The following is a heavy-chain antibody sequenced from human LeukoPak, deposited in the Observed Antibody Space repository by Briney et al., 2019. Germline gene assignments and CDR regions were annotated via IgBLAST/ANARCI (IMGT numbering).Heavy chain of an antibody. D-gene: IGHD5-18*01. V-gene: IGHV4-34*01. CDR3: ARGKFPRIHLWATYYYYYMDV. CDR1: GGSFSGYY. J-gene: IGHJ6*03. Sequence: PSETLCLTCAVYGGSFSGYYWSWIRQPPGKGLEWMGEINHSGSTHYNPSLKSRVTISVDTSKNHFSPKLSSVTAADTAVYYCARGKFPRIHLWATYYYYYMDVWGKGTTVTVSS. CDR2: INHSGST.